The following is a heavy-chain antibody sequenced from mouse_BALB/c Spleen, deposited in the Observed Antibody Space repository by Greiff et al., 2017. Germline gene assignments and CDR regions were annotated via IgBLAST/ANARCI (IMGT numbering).Heavy chain of an antibody. D-gene: IGHD4-1*01. Sequence: QVQLKQSGPGLVQPSQSLSITCTVSGFSLTSYGVHWVRQSPGKGLEWLGVIWSGGSTDYNAAFISRLSISKDNSKSQVFFKMNSLQANDTAIYYCASQSSRLGRGFAYWGQGTLVTVSA. CDR3: ASQSSRLGRGFAY. CDR1: GFSLTSYG. J-gene: IGHJ3*01. V-gene: IGHV2-2*02. CDR2: IWSGGST.